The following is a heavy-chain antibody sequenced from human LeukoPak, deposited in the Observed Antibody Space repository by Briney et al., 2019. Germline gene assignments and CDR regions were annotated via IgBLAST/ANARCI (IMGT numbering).Heavy chain of an antibody. J-gene: IGHJ4*02. CDR2: MNPNSGNT. V-gene: IGHV1-8*01. CDR3: AIEYSSSSSTDY. D-gene: IGHD6-6*01. Sequence: ASVKVSGKASGYTFTSYDINWVRQATGQGLEWMGWMNPNSGNTGYAQKFQGRVTMTRNTSISTAYMELSSLRSEDTVVYYCAIEYSSSSSTDYWGQGTLVTVSS. CDR1: GYTFTSYD.